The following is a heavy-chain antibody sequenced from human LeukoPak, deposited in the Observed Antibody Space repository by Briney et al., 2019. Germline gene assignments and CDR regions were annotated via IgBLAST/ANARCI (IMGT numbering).Heavy chain of an antibody. Sequence: PGGSLRLSCAASGFTFSGYGMNWVRQAPGKGLEWVSYISPSSSTMYYADSGKGRFTISRDNAKNSLYLQMNSLRAEDTAVYYCAREHTPYGSGCTAAYWGQGTLVTVSS. J-gene: IGHJ4*02. D-gene: IGHD6-19*01. V-gene: IGHV3-48*01. CDR3: AREHTPYGSGCTAAY. CDR1: GFTFSGYG. CDR2: ISPSSSTM.